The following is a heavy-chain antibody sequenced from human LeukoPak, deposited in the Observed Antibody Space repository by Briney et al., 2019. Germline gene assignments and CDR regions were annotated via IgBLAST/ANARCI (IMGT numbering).Heavy chain of an antibody. CDR1: GFTVSSNF. Sequence: TGGSLRLSCAASGFTVSSNFMSWVRQAPGKGLEWVSSISSSSSYIYYADSVKGRFTISRDNAKNSLYLQMNSLRAEDTAVYYCARAGFSNWFDPWGQGTLVTVSS. CDR2: ISSSSSYI. J-gene: IGHJ5*02. CDR3: ARAGFSNWFDP. V-gene: IGHV3-21*01.